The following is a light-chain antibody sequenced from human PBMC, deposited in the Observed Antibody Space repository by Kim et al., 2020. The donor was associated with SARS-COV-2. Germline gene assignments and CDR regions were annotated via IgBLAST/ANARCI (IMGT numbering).Light chain of an antibody. CDR1: SSNIGAGYV. Sequence: RVTISCTGSSSNIGAGYVVHWYQQLPGTAPKLLIYGNSNRPSGVPDRFSGSKSGTSASLAITGLQAEDEADYYCQSYDSSLSGSGVFGTGTKVTVL. CDR2: GNS. J-gene: IGLJ1*01. V-gene: IGLV1-40*01. CDR3: QSYDSSLSGSGV.